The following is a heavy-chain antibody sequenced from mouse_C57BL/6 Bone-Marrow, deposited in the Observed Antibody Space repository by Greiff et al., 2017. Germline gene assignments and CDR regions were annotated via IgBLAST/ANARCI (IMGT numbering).Heavy chain of an antibody. D-gene: IGHD1-1*01. CDR2: ISYDGSN. CDR3: ARKRYYYGSSYDWFAY. CDR1: GYSITSGYY. Sequence: EVQLVESGPGLVKPSQSLSLTCSVTGYSITSGYYWNWIRQFPGNKLEWMGYISYDGSNNYNPSLKNRISITRDTSKNQFFLKLNSVTTEDTATYYCARKRYYYGSSYDWFAYWGQGTLVTVSA. J-gene: IGHJ3*01. V-gene: IGHV3-6*01.